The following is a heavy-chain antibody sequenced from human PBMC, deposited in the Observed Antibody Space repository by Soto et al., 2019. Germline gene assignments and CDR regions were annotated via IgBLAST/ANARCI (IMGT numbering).Heavy chain of an antibody. CDR1: VGTFSSYA. CDR2: IIPIFGTA. D-gene: IGHD3-22*01. J-gene: IGHJ5*02. V-gene: IGHV1-69*06. Sequence: CKASVGTFSSYAISWVRQAPGQGLEWMGGIIPIFGTANYAQKFQGRVTITADKSTSTAYMGLSSLRSEDTAVYYCARYYDSSGYYLDPWGQGTLVTVSS. CDR3: ARYYDSSGYYLDP.